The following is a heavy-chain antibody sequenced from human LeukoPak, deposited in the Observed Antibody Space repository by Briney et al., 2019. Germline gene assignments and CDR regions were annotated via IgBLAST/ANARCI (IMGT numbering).Heavy chain of an antibody. Sequence: SETLSLTCTVSGVSISSSSYYWGWIRQPPGKGLEWIGSIYYSGSTYYNPSLKSRVTISVDTSKNQFSLKLSSVTAADTAVYYCARRSRLRYFDWLAAFDIWGQGTMVTVSS. CDR2: IYYSGST. CDR3: ARRSRLRYFDWLAAFDI. V-gene: IGHV4-39*01. J-gene: IGHJ3*02. CDR1: GVSISSSSYY. D-gene: IGHD3-9*01.